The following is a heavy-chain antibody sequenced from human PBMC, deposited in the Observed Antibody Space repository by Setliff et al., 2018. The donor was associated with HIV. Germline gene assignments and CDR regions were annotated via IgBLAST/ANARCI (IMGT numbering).Heavy chain of an antibody. Sequence: CTVSGGSISSGGYFWSWIRQLPGKGLEWIGYIYYSGSTYYNPSLKSRVTISVDTAKNQFSLTLSSLSAADTAVYYCARRRPPPSGTYSRYYMDVGGKGTTVTVSS. V-gene: IGHV4-31*03. CDR3: ARRRPPPSGTYSRYYMDV. CDR1: GGSISSGGYF. J-gene: IGHJ6*03. CDR2: IYYSGST. D-gene: IGHD1-26*01.